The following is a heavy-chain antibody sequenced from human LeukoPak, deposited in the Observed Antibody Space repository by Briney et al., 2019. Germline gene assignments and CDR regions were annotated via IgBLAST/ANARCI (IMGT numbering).Heavy chain of an antibody. V-gene: IGHV3-7*04. CDR3: ARDKGYSIFDY. D-gene: IGHD6-13*01. J-gene: IGHJ4*02. CDR2: INKDGRDK. CDR1: RFTFSVYW. Sequence: GGSLRLSCAAPRFTFSVYWMTSVRQAPGKGLEWVAKINKDGRDKYYVDSVKGRFTISRDAKNSLFLQMNSLRAEDTAVYFCARDKGYSIFDYWGQGTLVTVSS.